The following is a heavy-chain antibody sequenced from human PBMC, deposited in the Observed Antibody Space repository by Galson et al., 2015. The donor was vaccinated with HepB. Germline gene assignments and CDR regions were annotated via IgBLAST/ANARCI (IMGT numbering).Heavy chain of an antibody. V-gene: IGHV1-18*04. CDR2: ISAYNGNT. J-gene: IGHJ4*02. CDR3: ARYHYYDILTGYYMPCDY. Sequence: SVKVSCKASGYTFTSYGISWVRQAPGQGLEWMGWISAYNGNTNYAQKLQGRVTMTTDTSTSTAYMELRSLRSDDTAVYYCARYHYYDILTGYYMPCDYWGQGTLVTVSS. D-gene: IGHD3-9*01. CDR1: GYTFTSYG.